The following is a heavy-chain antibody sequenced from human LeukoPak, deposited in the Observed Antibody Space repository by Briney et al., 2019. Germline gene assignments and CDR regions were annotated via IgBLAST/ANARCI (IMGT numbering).Heavy chain of an antibody. Sequence: RPGGSLRLSCAASGFTFDDYAMSWVRQAPGKGLEWVSGINWNGGSIGYGDSVKGRITISRDNAKNSLYLQMDSLRAEDTALYYCARGPGWNSGRPRYSDYWGQGTLVTVSS. V-gene: IGHV3-20*04. D-gene: IGHD1-26*01. CDR2: INWNGGSI. CDR1: GFTFDDYA. CDR3: ARGPGWNSGRPRYSDY. J-gene: IGHJ4*02.